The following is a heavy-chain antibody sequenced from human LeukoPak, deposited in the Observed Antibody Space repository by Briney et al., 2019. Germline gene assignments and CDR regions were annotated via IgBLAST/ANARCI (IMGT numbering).Heavy chain of an antibody. CDR3: AKDVIGYNWFDP. V-gene: IGHV3-23*01. CDR2: ISGSGGST. J-gene: IGHJ5*02. D-gene: IGHD3-22*01. Sequence: GGSLRLSCAASGFTFSSYAMSWVRQAPGKGLEWVTAISGSGGSTYYADSVKGRFTISRDNSKNTLYLQMNSLRAEDTAVYYCAKDVIGYNWFDPWGQGTLVTVSS. CDR1: GFTFSSYA.